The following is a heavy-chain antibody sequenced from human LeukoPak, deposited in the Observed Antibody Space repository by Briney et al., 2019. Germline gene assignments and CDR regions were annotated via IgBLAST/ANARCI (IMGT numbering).Heavy chain of an antibody. D-gene: IGHD3-10*01. CDR2: ISSNGGST. CDR1: GFTFSSYA. CDR3: ANRGFRLQFGESPPFDP. Sequence: GGSLRLSCSASGFTFSSYAMHWVRQAPGKGLEYVSAISSNGGSTYYADSVKGRFTISRDNSKNTLYLQMNSLRPEDTAVYYCANRGFRLQFGESPPFDPWGQGTLVTVSS. J-gene: IGHJ5*02. V-gene: IGHV3-64*04.